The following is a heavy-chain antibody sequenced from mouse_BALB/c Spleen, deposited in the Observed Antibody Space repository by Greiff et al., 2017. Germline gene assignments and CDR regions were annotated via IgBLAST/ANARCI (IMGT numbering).Heavy chain of an antibody. V-gene: IGHV5-6*01. Sequence: EVKLVESGGDLVKPGGSLKLSCAASGFTFSSYGMSWVRQTPDKRLEWVATISSGGSYTYYPDSVKGRFTISRDNAKNTLYLQMSSLKSEDTAMYYCARHDLTTVVEKGAMGYWGQGTSVTVSS. CDR1: GFTFSSYG. CDR2: ISSGGSYT. CDR3: ARHDLTTVVEKGAMGY. J-gene: IGHJ4*01. D-gene: IGHD1-1*01.